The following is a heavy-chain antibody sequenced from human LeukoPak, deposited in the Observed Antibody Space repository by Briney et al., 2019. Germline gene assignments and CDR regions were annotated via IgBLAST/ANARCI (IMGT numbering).Heavy chain of an antibody. Sequence: SVKVSCKASGFTFTSYAMQWVRQARGQGLEWIGWIFVGSGNTNYAQKLQERVTITRDRSKSTAYMQLSSLRSEDTAVYYCAADSDGYNVVDAFDIWGQGTMVTVSS. V-gene: IGHV1-58*02. D-gene: IGHD5-24*01. CDR1: GFTFTSYA. J-gene: IGHJ3*02. CDR2: IFVGSGNT. CDR3: AADSDGYNVVDAFDI.